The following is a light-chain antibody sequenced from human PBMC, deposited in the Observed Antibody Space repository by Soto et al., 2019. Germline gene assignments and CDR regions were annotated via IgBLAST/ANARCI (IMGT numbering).Light chain of an antibody. J-gene: IGLJ2*01. CDR3: SSYTSSSHVV. CDR1: SSDVGGYNY. V-gene: IGLV2-14*01. CDR2: DVS. Sequence: QSALTQPASVSGSPGQLITISCTGTSSDVGGYNYVSWYQQHPGKAPKLMIYDVSNRPSGVSNRFSGSKSGNTASLTISGLQAEDEADYYCSSYTSSSHVVFGGGTKVTVL.